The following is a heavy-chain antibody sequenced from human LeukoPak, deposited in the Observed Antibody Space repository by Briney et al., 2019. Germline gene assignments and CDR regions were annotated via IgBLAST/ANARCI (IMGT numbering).Heavy chain of an antibody. CDR1: GGSISSYY. V-gene: IGHV4-59*01. CDR2: IYYSGST. D-gene: IGHD2-2*01. CDR3: ARLIVVVPAATTYYYGMDV. J-gene: IGHJ6*02. Sequence: SETLSLTCTVSGGSISSYYWSWIRQPPGKGLEWIGYIYYSGSTNYNPSLKSRVTISVDTSKNQFSLKLSSVTAADTAVYYCARLIVVVPAATTYYYGMDVWGQGTTVTVSS.